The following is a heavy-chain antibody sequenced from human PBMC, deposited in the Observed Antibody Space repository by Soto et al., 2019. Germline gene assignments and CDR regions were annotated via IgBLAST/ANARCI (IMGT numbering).Heavy chain of an antibody. J-gene: IGHJ4*02. CDR2: ITPFNDNT. V-gene: IGHV1-18*01. Sequence: ASVXVSFKTSCYSVTTYGIIVFRQAPGQGLEWMGWITPFNDNTNYAQNLQGRVTMNTDKSTNTAYLELRSLKSDDTAVYYCARKENGDSVTTLEKWGKGTLV. CDR1: CYSVTTYG. CDR3: ARKENGDSVTTLEK. D-gene: IGHD4-17*01.